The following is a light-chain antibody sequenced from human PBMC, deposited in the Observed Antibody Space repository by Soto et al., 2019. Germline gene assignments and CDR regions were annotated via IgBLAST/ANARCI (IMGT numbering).Light chain of an antibody. Sequence: DIQMTQSPSTLSASVGDRVTITCRASQSISSWLAWYQQKPGKAPKLLIYKASSLESGVPSRFTGSGSGTEFTLTISSLQPDDFATYYCQQYNSYWGFPFGPGTKVDIK. CDR3: QQYNSYWGFP. CDR2: KAS. CDR1: QSISSW. V-gene: IGKV1-5*03. J-gene: IGKJ3*01.